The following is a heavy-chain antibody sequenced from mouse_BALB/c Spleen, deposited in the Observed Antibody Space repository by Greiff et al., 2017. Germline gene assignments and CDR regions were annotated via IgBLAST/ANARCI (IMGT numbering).Heavy chain of an antibody. CDR1: GFTFSSFG. Sequence: EVQRVESGGGLVQPGGSRKLSCAASGFTFSSFGMHWVRQAPEKGLEWVAYISSGSSTIYYADTVKGRFTISRDNPKNTLFLQMTSLRSEDTAMYYCAREGYGNFYYFDYWGQGTTLTVSS. CDR3: AREGYGNFYYFDY. D-gene: IGHD2-10*02. J-gene: IGHJ2*01. V-gene: IGHV5-17*02. CDR2: ISSGSSTI.